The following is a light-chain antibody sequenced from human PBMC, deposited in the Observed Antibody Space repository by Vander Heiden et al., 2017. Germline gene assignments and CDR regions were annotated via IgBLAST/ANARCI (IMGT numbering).Light chain of an antibody. Sequence: DIQMTQSPSSVSASVGDRVTITCRASQGISSWLAWYQQKPGKVAKRLLYAASSLQSGVPSRFTGIGSGTDFTLSICSLQPEEFATYYCQQANSFPGVTFGGGTKLEIK. J-gene: IGKJ4*01. CDR2: AAS. CDR3: QQANSFPGVT. CDR1: QGISSW. V-gene: IGKV1-12*01.